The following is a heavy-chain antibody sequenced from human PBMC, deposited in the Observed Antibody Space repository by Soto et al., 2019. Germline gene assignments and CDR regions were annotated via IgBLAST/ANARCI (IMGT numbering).Heavy chain of an antibody. J-gene: IGHJ6*02. CDR3: ARSPDSSGYYPRRYYYGMDV. Sequence: SETLSLTCTVSGASISSGGYFWSWIRQHPGKGLEWIGYIYYIGSTYYNPSLKSRVTISVDKSKNQFSLKLSSVTAADTAVYYCARSPDSSGYYPRRYYYGMDVWGQGTTVTVSS. V-gene: IGHV4-31*03. CDR2: IYYIGST. D-gene: IGHD3-22*01. CDR1: GASISSGGYF.